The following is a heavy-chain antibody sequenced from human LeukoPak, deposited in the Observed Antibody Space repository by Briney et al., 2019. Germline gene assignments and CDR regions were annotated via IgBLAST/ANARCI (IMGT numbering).Heavy chain of an antibody. J-gene: IGHJ4*02. V-gene: IGHV1-69*05. Sequence: SVKVSCKASGGSFSSYAISWVRQAPGQGREWMGGIIPIFGTAKYAQQFQGRVKIITDDSTSTAYIELSSLRSEDTAVYYCARAAGKGYYDSSGYPYWGQGTLVTVSS. CDR2: IIPIFGTA. CDR1: GGSFSSYA. D-gene: IGHD3-22*01. CDR3: ARAAGKGYYDSSGYPY.